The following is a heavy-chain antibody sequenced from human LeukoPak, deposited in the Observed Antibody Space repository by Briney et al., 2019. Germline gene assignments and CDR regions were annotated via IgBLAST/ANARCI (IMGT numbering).Heavy chain of an antibody. Sequence: SETLSLTCTVSGGSISSYYWSWIRQPPGKGLEWIGYIYYSGSTNYNPSLKRRVTISVDTSKNQFPLKLRSVTAADTAVYYCARNEPIEYYYGSGSYYKGGFDYWGQGTLVTVSS. V-gene: IGHV4-59*01. CDR3: ARNEPIEYYYGSGSYYKGGFDY. CDR2: IYYSGST. CDR1: GGSISSYY. D-gene: IGHD3-10*01. J-gene: IGHJ4*02.